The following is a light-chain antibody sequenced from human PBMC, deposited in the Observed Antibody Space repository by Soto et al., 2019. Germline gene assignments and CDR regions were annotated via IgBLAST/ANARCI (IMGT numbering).Light chain of an antibody. CDR3: QQRSNWPGT. Sequence: EIVLTQSPATLSLSPGERATLSCRATQSVRSSLAWYLQQPGQAPRLLIYDASNRATGIPARFSGSGSGTDFTLTISSLEPKDFAVYYCQQRSNWPGTFGQGTKVDIK. V-gene: IGKV3-11*01. J-gene: IGKJ1*01. CDR1: QSVRSS. CDR2: DAS.